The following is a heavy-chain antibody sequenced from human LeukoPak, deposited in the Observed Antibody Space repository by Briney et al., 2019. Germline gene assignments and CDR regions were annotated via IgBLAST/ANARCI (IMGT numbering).Heavy chain of an antibody. CDR1: GFTFSSYA. J-gene: IGHJ4*02. Sequence: GGSLRLSCAASGFTFSSYAMSWVRQAPGKGLEWVSAISGSGGSTYYADSVKGRFTISRDDSKNTLYLQMNSLRAEDTAVYYCATRITIFGVDRFFDYWGQGTLVTVSS. CDR2: ISGSGGST. CDR3: ATRITIFGVDRFFDY. V-gene: IGHV3-23*01. D-gene: IGHD3-3*01.